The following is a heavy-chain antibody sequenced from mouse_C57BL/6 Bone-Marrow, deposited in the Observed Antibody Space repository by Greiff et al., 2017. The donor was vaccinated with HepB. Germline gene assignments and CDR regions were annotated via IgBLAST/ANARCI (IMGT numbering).Heavy chain of an antibody. J-gene: IGHJ2*01. CDR3: ALGSFYDFDY. D-gene: IGHD1-1*01. V-gene: IGHV1-74*01. Sequence: QVQLQQPGAELVKPGASVKVFCKASGFTFTSYWMHWVKQRPGQGLEWIGRIYPSDSDTNYNQQFKGKATVTVDKSSSTAYMQLSSLASEDSAVDYCALGSFYDFDYWGQGTTLTVSS. CDR2: IYPSDSDT. CDR1: GFTFTSYW.